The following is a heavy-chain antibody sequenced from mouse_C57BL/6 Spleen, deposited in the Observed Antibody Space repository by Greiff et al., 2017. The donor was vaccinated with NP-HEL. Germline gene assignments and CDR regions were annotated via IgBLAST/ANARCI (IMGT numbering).Heavy chain of an antibody. Sequence: EVKLQQSGPELVKPGASVKIPCKASGYTFTDYNMDWVKQSHGKSLEWIGDINPNNGGTIYNQKFKGKATLTVGKSSSTAYMELRSLTSEDAAVYYCARDSDRFAYWGQGTLVTVSA. V-gene: IGHV1-18*01. CDR1: GYTFTDYN. CDR2: INPNNGGT. J-gene: IGHJ3*01. CDR3: ARDSDRFAY.